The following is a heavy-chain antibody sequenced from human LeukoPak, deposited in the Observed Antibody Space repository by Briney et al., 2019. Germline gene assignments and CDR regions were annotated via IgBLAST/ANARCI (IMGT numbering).Heavy chain of an antibody. V-gene: IGHV4-39*01. CDR1: GGSISSGSYY. CDR2: IYYSGST. J-gene: IGHJ5*02. Sequence: SETLSLTCTVSGGSISSGSYYCSWIRQPPGKGLEWIGYIYYSGSTYYNPSLKSRVTISVYTSKNQFSLKLSSVTAADTAVYYCARRTRFLEWFDWFDPWGQGTLVTVSS. CDR3: ARRTRFLEWFDWFDP. D-gene: IGHD3-3*01.